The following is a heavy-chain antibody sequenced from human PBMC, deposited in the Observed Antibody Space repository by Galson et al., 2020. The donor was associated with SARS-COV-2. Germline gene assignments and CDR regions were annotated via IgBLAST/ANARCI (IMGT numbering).Heavy chain of an antibody. V-gene: IGHV4-38-2*02. CDR1: GFSMNTGYY. Sequence: SETLSLTCSVSGFSMNTGYYWGWIRQTPGMGLEWIGSHHKSGSTYYNPSVSSRVTILVDMSKNEFSLRLRSVTASDTARYYCARVGASIFGPAIDVWGQGSLVIVAS. J-gene: IGHJ4*02. CDR3: ARVGASIFGPAIDV. D-gene: IGHD3-3*01. CDR2: HHKSGST.